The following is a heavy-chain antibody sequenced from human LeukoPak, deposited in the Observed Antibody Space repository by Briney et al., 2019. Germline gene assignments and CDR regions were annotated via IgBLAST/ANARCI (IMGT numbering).Heavy chain of an antibody. D-gene: IGHD3-22*01. Sequence: SETLSLTCAVSGGSTSSSNWWSWVRQPPGKGLEWIGEIYHSGSTNYNPSLKSRVTISVDKSKNQFSLKLSSVTAADTAVYYCARESYDSSGTYPDYWGQGTLVTVSS. CDR2: IYHSGST. V-gene: IGHV4-4*02. CDR3: ARESYDSSGTYPDY. CDR1: GGSTSSSNW. J-gene: IGHJ4*02.